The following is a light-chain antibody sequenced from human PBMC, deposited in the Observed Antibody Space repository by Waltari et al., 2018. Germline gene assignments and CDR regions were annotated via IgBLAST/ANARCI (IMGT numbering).Light chain of an antibody. Sequence: SYELTQPPSVSVSPGQTARLTCSGDALPKKFVYWYQQKSGQAPVLVIYDANKRPSDIAERFSGSSSGTTATLTSSGAQVEDEADYYWFSTDSSGDHGVFGGGTKVTVL. V-gene: IGLV3-10*01. CDR2: DAN. CDR3: FSTDSSGDHGV. J-gene: IGLJ3*02. CDR1: ALPKKF.